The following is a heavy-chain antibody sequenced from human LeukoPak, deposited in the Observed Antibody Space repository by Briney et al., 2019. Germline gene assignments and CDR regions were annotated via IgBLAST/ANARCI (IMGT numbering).Heavy chain of an antibody. V-gene: IGHV3-7*01. CDR1: GFTFSSLW. CDR3: ARDPKQWLADAFDI. Sequence: PGGSLSLYCAAYGFTFSSLWWSWVRPAPGQGWVWVANIKQGGSESYYVVSVKGRFTISRDNAKNSLYLQMNSLRAEDTAVYYCARDPKQWLADAFDIWGQGTMVTVSS. J-gene: IGHJ3*02. D-gene: IGHD6-19*01. CDR2: IKQGGSES.